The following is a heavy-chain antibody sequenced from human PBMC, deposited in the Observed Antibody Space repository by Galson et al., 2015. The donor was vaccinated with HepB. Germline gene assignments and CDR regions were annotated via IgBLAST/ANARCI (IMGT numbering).Heavy chain of an antibody. J-gene: IGHJ6*02. CDR3: ARDQDSSGYGTSHGVYYYYGMDV. CDR1: GYTFTSYG. Sequence: SVKVSCKASGYTFTSYGISWVRQAPGQGLEWMGWISAYNGNTNYAQKLQGRVTVTTDTSTSTAYMELRSLRSDDTAVYYCARDQDSSGYGTSHGVYYYYGMDVWGQGSTVTASS. CDR2: ISAYNGNT. D-gene: IGHD3-22*01. V-gene: IGHV1-18*01.